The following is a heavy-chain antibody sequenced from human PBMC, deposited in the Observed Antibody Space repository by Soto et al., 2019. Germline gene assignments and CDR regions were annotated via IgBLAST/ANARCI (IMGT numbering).Heavy chain of an antibody. CDR2: IWYDGSNK. D-gene: IGHD1-26*01. V-gene: IGHV3-33*01. Sequence: QVQLVESGGGVVQPGRSLRLSCAASGFTFSSYGMHWVRQAPGKGLEWVAVIWYDGSNKYYADSVKGRFTISRDNSKNPLYLQMNSLRAEDTAVYYCARWSQLSGSFLGYWGQGTLVTVSS. CDR1: GFTFSSYG. CDR3: ARWSQLSGSFLGY. J-gene: IGHJ4*02.